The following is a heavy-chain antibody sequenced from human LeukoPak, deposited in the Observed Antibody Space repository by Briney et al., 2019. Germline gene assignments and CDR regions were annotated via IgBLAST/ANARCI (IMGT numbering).Heavy chain of an antibody. CDR3: ARGGLNYADASDI. J-gene: IGHJ3*02. D-gene: IGHD4-11*01. Sequence: PGGSLRLSCAASGSTFSRHSMNWVRQAPGKGLGWVSYISSGSSYIYYADSVKGRFTISRDNAENSLYLQMNSLRGEDTAVYYCARGGLNYADASDIWGQGTMVTVSS. CDR2: ISSGSSYI. V-gene: IGHV3-21*01. CDR1: GSTFSRHS.